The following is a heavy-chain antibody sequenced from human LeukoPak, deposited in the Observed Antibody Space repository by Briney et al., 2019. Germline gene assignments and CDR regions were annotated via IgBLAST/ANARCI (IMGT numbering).Heavy chain of an antibody. D-gene: IGHD5-18*01. Sequence: SGGSLRLSCAASGFTFSSYAMSWVRQAPGKGLEWVSAISGSGGSTYYVDSVKGRFTISRDNSKNTLYLQMNSLRAEDTAVYYCAKVDTAMVSHLDAFDIWGQGTMVTVSS. V-gene: IGHV3-23*01. CDR3: AKVDTAMVSHLDAFDI. CDR2: ISGSGGST. CDR1: GFTFSSYA. J-gene: IGHJ3*02.